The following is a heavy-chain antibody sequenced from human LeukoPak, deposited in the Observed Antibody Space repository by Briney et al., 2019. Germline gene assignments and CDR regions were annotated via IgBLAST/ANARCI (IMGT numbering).Heavy chain of an antibody. V-gene: IGHV1-18*01. CDR3: ARWGHCTSGFCYLLED. D-gene: IGHD2-8*01. CDR2: ISPYYGNT. Sequence: ASVRVSCRTSGHLFTHYGISWVRQAPGQGLEWMGWISPYYGNTDHAQSLQGRVTMTTDTSTSTAYMELRSLRPDDTAVYYCARWGHCTSGFCYLLEDWGQGTLVTVSS. J-gene: IGHJ4*02. CDR1: GHLFTHYG.